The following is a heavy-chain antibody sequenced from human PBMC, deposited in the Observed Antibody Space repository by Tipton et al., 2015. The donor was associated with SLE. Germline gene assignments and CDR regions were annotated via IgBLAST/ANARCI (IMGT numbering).Heavy chain of an antibody. CDR3: AGGKTYGDYFDY. Sequence: TLSLTCTVSGASISSSDSYWGWIRQPPGKGLEWIGTIYYSGDTYYNASLTSRVTISVDTSKNQFSLKLTSVTAADTAVYYCAGGKTYGDYFDYWGQGTLVTVSS. CDR2: IYYSGDT. V-gene: IGHV4-39*07. D-gene: IGHD4-17*01. J-gene: IGHJ4*02. CDR1: GASISSSDSY.